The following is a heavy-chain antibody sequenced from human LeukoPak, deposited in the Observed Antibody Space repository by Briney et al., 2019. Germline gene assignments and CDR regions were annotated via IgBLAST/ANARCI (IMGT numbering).Heavy chain of an antibody. J-gene: IGHJ4*02. Sequence: GGSLRLSCAASGFTFSSYWMSWVRQAPGKGLEGVANIKQDGSEKYYVDSVKGRFTISRDNAKNSLYLQTNSLRAEDTAVYYCARDAGGWGYYFDYWGQGTLVTVSS. CDR2: IKQDGSEK. CDR1: GFTFSSYW. V-gene: IGHV3-7*04. D-gene: IGHD6-19*01. CDR3: ARDAGGWGYYFDY.